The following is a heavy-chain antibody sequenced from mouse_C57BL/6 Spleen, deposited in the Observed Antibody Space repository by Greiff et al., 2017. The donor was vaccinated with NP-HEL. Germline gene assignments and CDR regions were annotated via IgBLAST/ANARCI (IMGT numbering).Heavy chain of an antibody. CDR1: GYAFTNYL. CDR3: ARSTARGYARDY. Sequence: QVQLQQSGAELVRPGTSVKVSCKASGYAFTNYLIEWVKQRPGQGLEWIGVINPGSGGTNYNEKFKGKATLTADKSSSTAYMQLSSLTYEDSAVYFCARSTARGYARDYWGQGTSVTVSS. CDR2: INPGSGGT. J-gene: IGHJ4*01. V-gene: IGHV1-54*01. D-gene: IGHD3-3*01.